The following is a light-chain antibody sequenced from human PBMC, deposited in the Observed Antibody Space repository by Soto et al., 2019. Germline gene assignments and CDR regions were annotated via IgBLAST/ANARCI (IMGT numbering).Light chain of an antibody. V-gene: IGKV3-15*01. CDR3: QQYAYWPET. CDR2: RTS. CDR1: QSISSN. Sequence: EIVMTQSPATLSVSPGERATLSCRASQSISSNLAWYQQKPGQAPRLLMFRTSSRATGFPARFSGSGSGTEFNLTISSLQSEDFAVYFCQQYAYWPETFGQGTKVEIK. J-gene: IGKJ1*01.